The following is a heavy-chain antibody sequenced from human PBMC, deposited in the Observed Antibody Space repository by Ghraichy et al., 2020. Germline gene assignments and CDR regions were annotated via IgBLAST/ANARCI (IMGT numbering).Heavy chain of an antibody. V-gene: IGHV3-33*08. CDR2: ICYDGSNK. D-gene: IGHD1-1*01. Sequence: LSLTCAASGFTFSSYSMHWIRQAPGKGLEWVAVICYDGSNKYYAASVKGRFTIARDNTKNTLYLQMNSLRGEDTAVHYCARDWKGMDVWGQGTTVTVS. CDR3: ARDWKGMDV. CDR1: GFTFSSYS. J-gene: IGHJ6*02.